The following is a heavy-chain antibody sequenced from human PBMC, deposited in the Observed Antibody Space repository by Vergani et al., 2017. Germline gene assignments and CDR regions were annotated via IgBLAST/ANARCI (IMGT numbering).Heavy chain of an antibody. CDR3: ARSRYNWNFYFDY. D-gene: IGHD1-7*01. Sequence: QVQLQESGPGLVKPSETLSLTCTVSGGSVSSGSYYWSWIRQPPGKGLEWIGYIYYSGSTNYNPSLKSRVTISVDTSKNQFSLKLSSVTAADTAVYYCARSRYNWNFYFDYWGQGTLVTVSS. V-gene: IGHV4-61*01. CDR1: GGSVSSGSYY. J-gene: IGHJ4*02. CDR2: IYYSGST.